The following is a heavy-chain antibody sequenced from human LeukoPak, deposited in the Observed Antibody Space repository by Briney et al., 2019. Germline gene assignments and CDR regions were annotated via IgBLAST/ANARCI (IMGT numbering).Heavy chain of an antibody. CDR2: IYTSGST. CDR3: ARDPRWGGDYFDY. J-gene: IGHJ4*02. V-gene: IGHV4-61*02. CDR1: GGSISSGSYY. D-gene: IGHD3-10*01. Sequence: SETLSLTCTVSGGSISSGSYYWSWIRQPAGKGLEWIGRIYTSGSTNYNPSLKSRVTISVDTSKNQFSLKLSSVTAADTAVYYCARDPRWGGDYFDYWGQGTLVTVSS.